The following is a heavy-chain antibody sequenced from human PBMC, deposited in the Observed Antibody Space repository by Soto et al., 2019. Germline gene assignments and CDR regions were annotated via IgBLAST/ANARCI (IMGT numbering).Heavy chain of an antibody. J-gene: IGHJ4*02. CDR1: GYKFNSYW. Sequence: PGESLKISFKSSGYKFNSYWVAWVRQVHGKGLAWKGRVDPRDSYTNYNPSFQGHVTISGDMSISTDYLAWGSLKASDTGMYYCARQSHEIGSGWAVTPMDYWGQGTLVTVSS. D-gene: IGHD6-19*01. CDR3: ARQSHEIGSGWAVTPMDY. V-gene: IGHV5-10-1*01. CDR2: VDPRDSYT.